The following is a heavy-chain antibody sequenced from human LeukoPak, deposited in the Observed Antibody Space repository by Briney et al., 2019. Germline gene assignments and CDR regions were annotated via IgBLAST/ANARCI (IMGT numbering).Heavy chain of an antibody. CDR2: ISSSSSYI. CDR3: ARVGTTVTSVDY. D-gene: IGHD4-17*01. V-gene: IGHV3-21*01. CDR1: GFTFSSYS. J-gene: IGHJ4*02. Sequence: GGSLKLSCAASGFTFSSYSMNWVRQAPGKGLEWVSSISSSSSYIYYADSVKGRFTISRDNAKNSLYLQMNSLRAEDTAVYYYARVGTTVTSVDYWGQGTLVTVSS.